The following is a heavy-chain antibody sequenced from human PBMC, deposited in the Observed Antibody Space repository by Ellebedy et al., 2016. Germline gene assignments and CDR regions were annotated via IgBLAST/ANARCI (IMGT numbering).Heavy chain of an antibody. CDR1: GFTFSSYW. V-gene: IGHV3-74*01. Sequence: GESLKISCAASGFTFSSYWMHWVRQAPGKGLVWVSRINSDGSSTSYADSVKGRFTISRDNAKNTRYLQMNSLIAEDTAVYYCAREGSYYGMDVWGQGTTVTVSS. CDR3: AREGSYYGMDV. J-gene: IGHJ6*02. D-gene: IGHD3-10*01. CDR2: INSDGSST.